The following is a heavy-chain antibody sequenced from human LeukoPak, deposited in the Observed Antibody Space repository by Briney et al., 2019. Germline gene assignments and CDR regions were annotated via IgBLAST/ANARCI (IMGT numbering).Heavy chain of an antibody. CDR3: AKLATYYYGSGSYFASD. J-gene: IGHJ4*02. CDR1: GFTFSSYD. Sequence: GGSLRLSCAASGFTFSSYDMHWVRQAPGKGLVWVAFIRYDGSNKYYADSVKGRFTISRDNSKSTLYLQMNSRRAEDTAVYYCAKLATYYYGSGSYFASDWGQGTLVTVSS. D-gene: IGHD3-10*01. V-gene: IGHV3-30*02. CDR2: IRYDGSNK.